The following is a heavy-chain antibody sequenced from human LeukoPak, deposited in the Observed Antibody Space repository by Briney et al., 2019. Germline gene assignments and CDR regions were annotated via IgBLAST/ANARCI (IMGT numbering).Heavy chain of an antibody. V-gene: IGHV3-66*01. Sequence: PGGSLRLSCAASGFTVSSNYMSWVRQAPGKGLEWVSVIYSGGNTYYADSVQGRFTMSRENPKNTLYLQMNSLRAEDTAVYYCARAHDRGYYYRFDYWGQGTLVTVSS. CDR3: ARAHDRGYYYRFDY. J-gene: IGHJ4*02. CDR1: GFTVSSNY. D-gene: IGHD3-22*01. CDR2: IYSGGNT.